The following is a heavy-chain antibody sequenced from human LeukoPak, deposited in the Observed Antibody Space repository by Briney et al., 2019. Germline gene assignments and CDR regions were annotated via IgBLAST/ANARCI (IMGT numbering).Heavy chain of an antibody. D-gene: IGHD6-13*01. CDR1: GFTFSSYS. Sequence: PGGSLRLSCAASGFTFSSYSMNWVRQAPGKGLEWVSYISSSSSTIYYADSVKGRFTISRDNAKNSLYLQLNSLRVDDTAVYYCARSWAHYDYWGQGTLVTVSS. CDR3: ARSWAHYDY. J-gene: IGHJ4*02. V-gene: IGHV3-48*01. CDR2: ISSSSSTI.